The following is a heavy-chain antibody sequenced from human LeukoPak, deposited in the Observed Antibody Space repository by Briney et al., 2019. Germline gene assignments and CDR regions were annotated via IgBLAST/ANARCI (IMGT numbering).Heavy chain of an antibody. CDR2: IHYSGST. CDR1: GGSISSSSYY. J-gene: IGHJ3*02. CDR3: ARGPYSYDSSGAFDI. D-gene: IGHD3-22*01. Sequence: SETLSLTCTVSGGSISSSSYYWGWVRQPPGKGLEWIGTIHYSGSTFYNPSLKSRVTISGDTSKNQFSLKLSSVTAADTAVYFCARGPYSYDSSGAFDIWGQGTMVTVSS. V-gene: IGHV4-39*07.